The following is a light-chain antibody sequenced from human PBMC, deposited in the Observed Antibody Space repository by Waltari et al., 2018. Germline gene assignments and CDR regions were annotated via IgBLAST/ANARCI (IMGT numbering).Light chain of an antibody. Sequence: EIVLTQSPGTLSLSPGERATLPCTASQRVRRTLAWYQQKPGQAPRLLIYDASTRATGIPDRFSGSGSGTDFSLTISRLEPEDFAVYYCQKYGTLPATFGQGTKVEIK. CDR3: QKYGTLPAT. CDR1: QRVRRT. J-gene: IGKJ1*01. CDR2: DAS. V-gene: IGKV3-20*01.